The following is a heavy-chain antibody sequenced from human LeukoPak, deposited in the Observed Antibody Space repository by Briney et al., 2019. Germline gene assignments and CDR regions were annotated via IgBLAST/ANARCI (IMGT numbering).Heavy chain of an antibody. D-gene: IGHD1-26*01. CDR3: ARDMPWELLAPLRTSFDNWFDP. Sequence: ASVKVSCKASGYTFTSYYMHWVRQAPGQGLEWMGIINPSGGSTSYAQKFQGRVTITADESTSTAYMELSSLRSEDTAVYYCARDMPWELLAPLRTSFDNWFDPWGQGTLVTVSS. CDR2: INPSGGST. V-gene: IGHV1-46*01. CDR1: GYTFTSYY. J-gene: IGHJ5*02.